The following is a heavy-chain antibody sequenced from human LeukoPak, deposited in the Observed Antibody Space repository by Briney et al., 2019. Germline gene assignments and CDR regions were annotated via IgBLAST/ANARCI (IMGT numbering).Heavy chain of an antibody. J-gene: IGHJ4*02. D-gene: IGHD3-22*01. CDR3: ARDHITMIVY. CDR2: IRYDGSNK. Sequence: GGSLRLSCAASGFTFSSYGMHWVRQAPGKGLEWVAFIRYDGSNKYYADSVKGRFTISRDNAKNSLYLQMNSLRAEDTAVYYCARDHITMIVYWGQGTLVTVSS. CDR1: GFTFSSYG. V-gene: IGHV3-30*02.